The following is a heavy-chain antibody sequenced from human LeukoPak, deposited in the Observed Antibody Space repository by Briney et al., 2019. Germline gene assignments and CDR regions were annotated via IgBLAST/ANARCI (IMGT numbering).Heavy chain of an antibody. V-gene: IGHV3-7*01. CDR2: IKQDGSAK. CDR1: GFTFSSYW. Sequence: GGSLRLSCAASGFTFSSYWMSWVRQAPGKGLEWVANIKQDGSAKYYVDSVKGRFTLSRDNAKNSLSLQMNSLRVEDTAVYYCAGDRRYSTHLFDYWGQGTLVTVSS. CDR3: AGDRRYSTHLFDY. D-gene: IGHD2-15*01. J-gene: IGHJ4*02.